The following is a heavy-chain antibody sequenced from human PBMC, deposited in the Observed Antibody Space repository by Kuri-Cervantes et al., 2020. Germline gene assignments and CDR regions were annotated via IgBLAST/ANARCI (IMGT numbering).Heavy chain of an antibody. D-gene: IGHD5-12*01. CDR2: ISWNSGSI. CDR1: GFTFDDYA. V-gene: IGHV3-9*01. Sequence: GGSLRLSCAASGFTFDDYAMHWVRQAPGKGLEWVSGISWNSGSIGYADSVKCRFTISRDNAKNSLYLQMNSLRAEDTSLYYCASSGYDFTKKENDAFDIWCQGTMVTVSS. J-gene: IGHJ3*02. CDR3: ASSGYDFTKKENDAFDI.